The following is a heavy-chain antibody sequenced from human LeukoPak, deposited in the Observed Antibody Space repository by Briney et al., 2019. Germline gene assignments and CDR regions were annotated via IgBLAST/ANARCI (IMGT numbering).Heavy chain of an antibody. CDR1: GFTFSSYG. V-gene: IGHV3-23*01. J-gene: IGHJ3*02. D-gene: IGHD3-22*01. CDR3: AKPFLPRDYYDSSGYSPDAFDI. Sequence: GGSLRLSCAASGFTFSSYGMHWVRQAPGKGLEWVSAISGSGGSTYYADSVKGRFTISRDNSKNTLYLQMNSLRAEDTAVYYCAKPFLPRDYYDSSGYSPDAFDIWGQGTMVTVSS. CDR2: ISGSGGST.